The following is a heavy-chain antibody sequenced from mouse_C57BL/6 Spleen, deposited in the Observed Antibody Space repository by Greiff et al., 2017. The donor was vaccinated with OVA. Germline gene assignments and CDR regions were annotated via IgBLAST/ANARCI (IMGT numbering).Heavy chain of an antibody. CDR1: GYNIKDYY. V-gene: IGHV14-2*01. D-gene: IGHD3-2*02. J-gene: IGHJ2*01. CDR3: ARDSSGYRGYFDY. Sequence: EVKLVESGAELVKPGASVKLSCTASGYNIKDYYMHWVKQRTEQGLEWIGRIDPEDGETKYAPKFQGKATITADTSSNTAYLQLSSLTSEDAAVYYCARDSSGYRGYFDYWGQGTTLTVSS. CDR2: IDPEDGET.